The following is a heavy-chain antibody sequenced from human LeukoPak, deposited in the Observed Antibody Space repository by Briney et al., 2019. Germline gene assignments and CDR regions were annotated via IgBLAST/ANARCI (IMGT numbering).Heavy chain of an antibody. CDR2: ISYDGSNK. D-gene: IGHD4-11*01. CDR3: ARDQGAVTTVYYFDY. CDR1: GFTFSSYA. V-gene: IGHV3-30*01. Sequence: GGSLRLSCAASGFTFSSYAMHWVRQAPGKGLEWVAVISYDGSNKYYADSVKGRFTISRENSKNTLYLQMNSLRAEDTAVYYCARDQGAVTTVYYFDYWGQGTLVTVSS. J-gene: IGHJ4*02.